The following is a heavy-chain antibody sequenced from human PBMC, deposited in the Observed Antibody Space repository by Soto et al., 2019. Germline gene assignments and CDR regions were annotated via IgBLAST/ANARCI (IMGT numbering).Heavy chain of an antibody. CDR2: IYHSGST. J-gene: IGHJ6*03. Sequence: SETLSLTCAVSSGSISSSNWWSWVRQPPGKGLEWIGEIYHSGSTNYNPSLKSRVTISVDKSKNQFSLKLSSVTAADTAVYYCARSSFDDYVDYGLGYYYYMDVWGKGTTVNVSS. CDR3: ARSSFDDYVDYGLGYYYYMDV. CDR1: SGSISSSNW. V-gene: IGHV4-4*02. D-gene: IGHD4-17*01.